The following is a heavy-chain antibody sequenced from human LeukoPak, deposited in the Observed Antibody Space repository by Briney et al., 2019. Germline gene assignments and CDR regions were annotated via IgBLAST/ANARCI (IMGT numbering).Heavy chain of an antibody. CDR3: AKDLGVWFGVREPNWFDP. V-gene: IGHV3-30*02. CDR2: IRYDGSNK. Sequence: GGSLRLSCAASGFTFSSYGMHWVRQAPGKGLEWVAFIRYDGSNKYYSDSVKGRFTISRDNSKNTLYLQMNSLRAEDTAVYYCAKDLGVWFGVREPNWFDPWGQGTLVTVSS. CDR1: GFTFSSYG. D-gene: IGHD3-10*01. J-gene: IGHJ5*02.